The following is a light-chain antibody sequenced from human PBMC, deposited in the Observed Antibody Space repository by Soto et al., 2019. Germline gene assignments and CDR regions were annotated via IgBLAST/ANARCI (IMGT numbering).Light chain of an antibody. V-gene: IGKV4-1*01. CDR3: QQYYRVPYS. Sequence: DIVMTQSPDSLAVSLGERATINCKSSQTIFSSYDKDYLAWYQQKPGQPPKLLIYWASNREAGVPDRFSGGGSGTDLTLTISSLQAEDVAVYYCQQYYRVPYSFGQGTRLEIK. J-gene: IGKJ2*01. CDR2: WAS. CDR1: QTIFSSYDKDY.